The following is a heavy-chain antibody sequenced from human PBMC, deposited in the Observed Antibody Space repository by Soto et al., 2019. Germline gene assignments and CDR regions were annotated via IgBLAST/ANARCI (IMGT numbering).Heavy chain of an antibody. CDR2: ISAYNGNT. D-gene: IGHD6-19*01. V-gene: IGHV1-18*01. J-gene: IGHJ5*02. CDR1: GYTFTSYG. CDR3: ARDFGLVEGNWFDP. Sequence: ASVKVSCKASGYTFTSYGISWVRQAPGQGLEWMGWISAYNGNTNYAQKLQGRVTMTTDTSTSTAYMELRSLRSDDTAAYYCARDFGLVEGNWFDPWGQGTLVTVSS.